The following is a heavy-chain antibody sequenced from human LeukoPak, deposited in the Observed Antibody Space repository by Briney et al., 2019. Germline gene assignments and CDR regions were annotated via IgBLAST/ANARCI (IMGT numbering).Heavy chain of an antibody. D-gene: IGHD3-16*01. CDR2: IYSDGNT. J-gene: IGHJ4*02. CDR1: GFTFSSYG. CDR3: ARVLYVWGSYGFDY. V-gene: IGHV3-66*01. Sequence: GGSLRLSCAASGFTFSSYGMSWVRQAPGKGLEWVSVIYSDGNTYYANSVKGRFTISRDNSKNSLYLQMNSLRAEDTAVYYCARVLYVWGSYGFDYWGQGTLVTVSS.